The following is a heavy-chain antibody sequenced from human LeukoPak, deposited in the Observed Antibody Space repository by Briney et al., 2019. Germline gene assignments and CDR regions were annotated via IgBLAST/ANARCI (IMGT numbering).Heavy chain of an antibody. CDR3: ARLSTGVVPAARDY. J-gene: IGHJ4*02. D-gene: IGHD2-2*01. Sequence: ASVKVSCKASGYTFTGYYVHWVRQAPGQGLEWMGWINPNSGGTNYAQKFQGRVTMTRDTSISTAYMELSRLRSDDTAVYYCARLSTGVVPAARDYWGQGTLVTVSS. CDR1: GYTFTGYY. CDR2: INPNSGGT. V-gene: IGHV1-2*02.